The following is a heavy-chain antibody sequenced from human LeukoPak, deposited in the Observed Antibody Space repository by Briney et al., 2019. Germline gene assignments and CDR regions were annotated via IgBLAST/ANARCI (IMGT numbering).Heavy chain of an antibody. CDR1: GGSISSYY. D-gene: IGHD3-22*01. Sequence: SETLSLTCTVSGGSISSYYWSWIRQPPGKGLEWIGYIYYSGSTNYNPSLKSRVTISVDTSKNQFSLKLSSVTAADTAVYYCARSLRPDYYDSSGYYFSLGYWGQGTLVTVSS. J-gene: IGHJ4*02. CDR3: ARSLRPDYYDSSGYYFSLGY. V-gene: IGHV4-59*01. CDR2: IYYSGST.